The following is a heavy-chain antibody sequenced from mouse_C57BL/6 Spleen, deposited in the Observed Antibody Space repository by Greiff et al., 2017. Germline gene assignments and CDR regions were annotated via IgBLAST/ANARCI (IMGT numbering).Heavy chain of an antibody. CDR3: ARGIHWYFDV. J-gene: IGHJ1*03. Sequence: VQLQQSGPVLVKPGASVKMSCKASGYTFTDYYMNWVKQSHGKSLEWIGVINPYNGGTSYNQKFKGKATLTVDKSSSTAYMELNSLTSEDSAVYYCARGIHWYFDVWGTGTTVTVSS. CDR1: GYTFTDYY. CDR2: INPYNGGT. V-gene: IGHV1-19*01.